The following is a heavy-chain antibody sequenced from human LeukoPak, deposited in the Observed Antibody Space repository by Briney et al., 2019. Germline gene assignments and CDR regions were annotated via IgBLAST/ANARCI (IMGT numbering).Heavy chain of an antibody. Sequence: PGGSLRLSCEASGFTFDSYAMNWVRQAPGKGLEWASSISGFGGSTYYADSVKGRFTISRDNAKNSLYLQMNSLRAEATAVYYCARVQLYGSDEDYWGQGTLVTVSS. J-gene: IGHJ4*02. CDR3: ARVQLYGSDEDY. D-gene: IGHD1-26*01. CDR1: GFTFDSYA. V-gene: IGHV3-23*01. CDR2: ISGFGGST.